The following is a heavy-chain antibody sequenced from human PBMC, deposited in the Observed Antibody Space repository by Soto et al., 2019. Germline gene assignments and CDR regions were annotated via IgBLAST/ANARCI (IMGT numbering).Heavy chain of an antibody. CDR3: ARDREDGSGTKYNWFDS. V-gene: IGHV1-69*01. J-gene: IGHJ5*01. Sequence: QMQLVQSGAEAKKPGSSVKISCKASGGTFGNLGISWLRQAPGQGLEWMGGTIPIFDTPHYAEKFRDRVTITADATTTAYLELTSLTSADTATYYCARDREDGSGTKYNWFDSWGQGTLVTVSS. D-gene: IGHD3-10*01. CDR2: TIPIFDTP. CDR1: GGTFGNLG.